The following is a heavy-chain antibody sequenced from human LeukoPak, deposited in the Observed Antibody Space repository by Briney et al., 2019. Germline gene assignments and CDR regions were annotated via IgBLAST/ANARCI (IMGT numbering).Heavy chain of an antibody. J-gene: IGHJ4*02. V-gene: IGHV1-3*02. CDR2: SNAGNGNT. Sequence: ASVKVSCKASGYTFTSYAMHWVRQAPGQRLEWMGWSNAGNGNTKYSQEFQGRVTITRDTSASTAYMELSSLRSEDTAMYYCARSGSGSYISDYWGQGTLVTVSS. CDR3: ARSGSGSYISDY. D-gene: IGHD1-26*01. CDR1: GYTFTSYA.